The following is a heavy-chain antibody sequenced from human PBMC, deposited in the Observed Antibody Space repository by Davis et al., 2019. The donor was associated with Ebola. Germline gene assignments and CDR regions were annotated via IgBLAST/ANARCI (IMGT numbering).Heavy chain of an antibody. CDR2: LNPTTGST. Sequence: ASVKVSCKTSGYTFSSYDINWLRQATGQGLEWMGWLNPTTGSTGCAQKFQGRVTMTRDTSTSTVYMELSSLRSEDTAVYYCARGTDGYNPGGYFDSWGQGTLVTVSS. V-gene: IGHV1-8*01. D-gene: IGHD5-24*01. J-gene: IGHJ4*02. CDR3: ARGTDGYNPGGYFDS. CDR1: GYTFSSYD.